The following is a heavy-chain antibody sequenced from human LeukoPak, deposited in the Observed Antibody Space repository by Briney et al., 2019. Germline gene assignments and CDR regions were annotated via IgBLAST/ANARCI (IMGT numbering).Heavy chain of an antibody. CDR3: AGGAALWFGELGKLSRYYYYGMDV. D-gene: IGHD3-10*01. CDR2: ISSSGSTI. CDR1: GFTFSSYE. V-gene: IGHV3-48*03. J-gene: IGHJ6*02. Sequence: GSLRLSCAASGFTFSSYEMNWVRQAPGKGLERVSYISSSGSTIYYADSVKGRFTISRDNAKNSLYLQMNSLRAEDTAVYYCAGGAALWFGELGKLSRYYYYGMDVWGQGTTVTVSS.